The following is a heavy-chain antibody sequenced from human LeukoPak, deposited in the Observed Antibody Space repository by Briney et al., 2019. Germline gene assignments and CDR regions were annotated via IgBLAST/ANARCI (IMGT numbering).Heavy chain of an antibody. CDR1: GGSFSGYY. Sequence: SEILSLTCAVYGGSFSGYYWSWIRQPPGKGLEWIGEINHSGSTNYNPSLKSRVTISVDTSKNQFSLKLSSVTAADTAAYYCARAGYQLLSRVNWFDPWGQGTLVTVSS. D-gene: IGHD2-2*01. CDR3: ARAGYQLLSRVNWFDP. J-gene: IGHJ5*02. CDR2: INHSGST. V-gene: IGHV4-34*01.